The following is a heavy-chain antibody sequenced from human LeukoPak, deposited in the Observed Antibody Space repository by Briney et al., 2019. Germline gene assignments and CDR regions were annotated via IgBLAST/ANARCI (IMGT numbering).Heavy chain of an antibody. J-gene: IGHJ3*02. CDR3: ARVLRYFDWLPGAFDI. D-gene: IGHD3-9*01. CDR1: GNTFTSYD. V-gene: IGHV1-8*01. CDR2: MNPNSGNT. Sequence: ASVKVSCKASGNTFTSYDINWVRQATGQGLEWMGWMNPNSGNTGYAQKFQGRVTMTRNTSISTAYMELSSLRSEDTAVYYCARVLRYFDWLPGAFDIWGQGTMVTVSS.